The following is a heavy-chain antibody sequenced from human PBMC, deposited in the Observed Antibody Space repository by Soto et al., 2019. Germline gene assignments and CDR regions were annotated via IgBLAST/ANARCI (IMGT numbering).Heavy chain of an antibody. Sequence: KLSETLSLTWTVSGGSISSYYWSWIRQPPGKGLEWIGYIYYSGSTNYDPSLKSRVTISVDTSKNQFSLKLSSVTAADTAVYYCASSLGYCSSTSCYPYYYGMDVWGQVTTVTVSS. J-gene: IGHJ6*02. V-gene: IGHV4-59*01. D-gene: IGHD2-2*01. CDR2: IYYSGST. CDR1: GGSISSYY. CDR3: ASSLGYCSSTSCYPYYYGMDV.